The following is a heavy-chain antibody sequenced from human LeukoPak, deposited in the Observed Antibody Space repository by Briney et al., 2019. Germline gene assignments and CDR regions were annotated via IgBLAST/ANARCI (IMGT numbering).Heavy chain of an antibody. D-gene: IGHD3-16*01. CDR1: GYIFTGYY. CDR3: ATQRGSYLWGTDFDY. J-gene: IGHJ4*02. Sequence: ASVKVSCKASGYIFTGYYMHWVRQAPGQGLEWMGWINPNSGDTKFAREFQGRVTMTRDTSISTAYTGLSRLRSDDTAVYYCATQRGSYLWGTDFDYWGQGTLVTVSS. CDR2: INPNSGDT. V-gene: IGHV1-2*02.